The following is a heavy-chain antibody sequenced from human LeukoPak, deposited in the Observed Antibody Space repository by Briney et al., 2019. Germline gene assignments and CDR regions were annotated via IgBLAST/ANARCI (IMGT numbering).Heavy chain of an antibody. CDR1: GFTFSSNT. CDR3: ARDLDYAFDY. V-gene: IGHV3-48*01. CDR2: ISSSRGTI. Sequence: PGGSLRLSCAASGFTFSSNTMNWVRQAPGKGLEWVSYISSSRGTIYYADSVKGRFTISRDNAKNSLYLQMNSLRAEDTAVYYCARDLDYAFDYWGQGTLATVSS. J-gene: IGHJ4*02. D-gene: IGHD4-17*01.